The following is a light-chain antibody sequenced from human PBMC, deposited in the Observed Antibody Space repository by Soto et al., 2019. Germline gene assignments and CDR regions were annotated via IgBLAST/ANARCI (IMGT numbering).Light chain of an antibody. CDR1: ASEVGDYNY. Sequence: QSALTQPASVSGSPKQSITISCTRTASEVGDYNYVYWYQQHPGKAPKLMIYDVSNRPSGVSNRFSGSKSGNTASLTISGLQADDEADYYCSSYTTSSTPYVFGTGTKLTVL. V-gene: IGLV2-14*03. CDR3: SSYTTSSTPYV. CDR2: DVS. J-gene: IGLJ1*01.